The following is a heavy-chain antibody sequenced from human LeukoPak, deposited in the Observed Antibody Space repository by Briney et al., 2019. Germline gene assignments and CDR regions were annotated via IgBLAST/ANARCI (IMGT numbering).Heavy chain of an antibody. CDR2: IYYSGST. V-gene: IGHV4-59*01. CDR1: GGSISSYY. J-gene: IGHJ6*03. CDR3: ARDLSSRYYYYYYMDV. Sequence: PSETLSLTCTVSGGSISSYYWSWIRQPPGKGLEWIGYIYYSGSTNYNPSLKSRVTISVDTSKNQFSLKLSSVTAADTAVYYCARDLSSRYYYYYYMDVWGKGTTVTVSS. D-gene: IGHD6-6*01.